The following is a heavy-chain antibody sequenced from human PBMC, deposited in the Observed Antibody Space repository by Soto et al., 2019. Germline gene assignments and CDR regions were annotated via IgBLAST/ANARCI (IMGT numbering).Heavy chain of an antibody. CDR2: ISNEGRNT. CDR3: AKAGGQVSIPFDP. J-gene: IGHJ5*02. V-gene: IGHV3-30*18. CDR1: GFSFSTYG. Sequence: GGFLRLSCAASGFSFSTYGMHWVRQTPGKWLEWVALISNEGRNTYYADSVKGRFNISRDNSRKTLYLQMNSLRTEDTAIYYCAKAGGQVSIPFDPWGQGTLDTVSS. D-gene: IGHD1-20*01.